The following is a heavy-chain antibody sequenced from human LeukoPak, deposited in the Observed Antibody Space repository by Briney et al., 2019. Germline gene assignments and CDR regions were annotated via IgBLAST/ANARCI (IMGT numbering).Heavy chain of an antibody. CDR2: ITNNGSTI. Sequence: PGGSLTLSCTASGFTFGDYALTWVRQAPGKGLEWVSYITNNGSTIYYADSVKGRFTISRDKAENSLYLQMNSLRAEDTAIYYCARDQWLAYYYHGMDVWGQGTTVTVSS. D-gene: IGHD6-19*01. V-gene: IGHV3-48*03. J-gene: IGHJ6*02. CDR1: GFTFGDYA. CDR3: ARDQWLAYYYHGMDV.